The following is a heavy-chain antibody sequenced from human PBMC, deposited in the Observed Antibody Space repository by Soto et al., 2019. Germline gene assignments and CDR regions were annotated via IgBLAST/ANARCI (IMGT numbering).Heavy chain of an antibody. Sequence: QVQLVQSGAEVKKPGASVKVSCKASGYNFNNFGISWVRQAPGQGLEWMGWISAYNGNTNYAQNFQGRVTMTTDTSTSTAYMERRSRRSDDTAVYYCARVGTPIDYWGPGTLVTVSS. CDR3: ARVGTPIDY. CDR1: GYNFNNFG. D-gene: IGHD7-27*01. J-gene: IGHJ4*02. CDR2: ISAYNGNT. V-gene: IGHV1-18*01.